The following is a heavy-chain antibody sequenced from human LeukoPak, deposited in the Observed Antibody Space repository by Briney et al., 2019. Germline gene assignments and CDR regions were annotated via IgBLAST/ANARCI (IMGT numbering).Heavy chain of an antibody. CDR1: GGSISSYY. J-gene: IGHJ5*02. V-gene: IGHV4-59*01. CDR2: IYYSGSI. CDR3: ARVVVRNWFDP. Sequence: SETLSLTCTVSGGSISSYYWSWIRQPPGKGLEWIGYIYYSGSINYNPSLKSRVTISVDTSKNQFSLKLSSVTAADTAVYYCARVVVRNWFDPWGQGTLVTVSS. D-gene: IGHD6-6*01.